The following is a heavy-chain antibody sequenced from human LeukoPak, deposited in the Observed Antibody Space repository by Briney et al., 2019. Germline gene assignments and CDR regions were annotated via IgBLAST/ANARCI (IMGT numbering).Heavy chain of an antibody. J-gene: IGHJ3*02. V-gene: IGHV5-51*01. D-gene: IGHD4-17*01. CDR3: ARPGMDVATTDAFDI. CDR2: IYPGDSET. Sequence: GESLKISCKGSGYSFTTYWIAWVRQMPGKGLEWMGIIYPGDSETRYSPSFQGQVTISADKSISTAYLQWSSLKASDTAMYYCARPGMDVATTDAFDIWGQGTMVTVSS. CDR1: GYSFTTYW.